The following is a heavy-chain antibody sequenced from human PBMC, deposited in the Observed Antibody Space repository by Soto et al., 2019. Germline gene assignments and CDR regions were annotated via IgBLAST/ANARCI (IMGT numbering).Heavy chain of an antibody. CDR2: IYYSGST. D-gene: IGHD6-19*01. Sequence: PSETLSLTCTVSGGSISSYYWSWIRQPPGMGLEWIGYIYYSGSTNYNPSLKSRVTISVDTSKNQVSLKLISVTAADTAVYFCARSAWYYFDYWGQGTLVTVSS. J-gene: IGHJ4*02. V-gene: IGHV4-59*01. CDR3: ARSAWYYFDY. CDR1: GGSISSYY.